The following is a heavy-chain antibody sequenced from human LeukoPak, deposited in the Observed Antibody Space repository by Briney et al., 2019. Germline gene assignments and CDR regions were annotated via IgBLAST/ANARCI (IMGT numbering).Heavy chain of an antibody. Sequence: GGSLRLSCAASGFTFSSYSMNWVRQAPGKGLEWVSYISSSSSTIFYADSVKGRFTISRDNAKNSLYLQMHSLRDEDTAVYYCARAWYSWGYYFDYWGQGTLVTVSS. D-gene: IGHD1-26*01. V-gene: IGHV3-48*02. CDR2: ISSSSSTI. J-gene: IGHJ4*02. CDR1: GFTFSSYS. CDR3: ARAWYSWGYYFDY.